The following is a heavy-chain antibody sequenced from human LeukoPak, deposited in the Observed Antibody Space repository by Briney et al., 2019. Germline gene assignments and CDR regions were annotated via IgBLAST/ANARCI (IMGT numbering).Heavy chain of an antibody. Sequence: SETLSLTCTVSGGSISSGSYYWSWIRQPAGKGLEWIGRIYTSGSTNYNPSLKSRVTISVDTSKNQFSLKLSSVTAADTAVYYCARDFGYWGQGTLVTVSS. CDR2: IYTSGST. V-gene: IGHV4-61*02. J-gene: IGHJ4*02. CDR3: ARDFGY. CDR1: GGSISSGSYY.